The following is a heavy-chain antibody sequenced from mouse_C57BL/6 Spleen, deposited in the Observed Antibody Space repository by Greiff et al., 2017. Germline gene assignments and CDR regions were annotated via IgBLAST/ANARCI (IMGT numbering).Heavy chain of an antibody. CDR3: ARDLAFYGSRFYAMDY. CDR1: GFNIKNTY. D-gene: IGHD1-1*01. CDR2: IDPANGNT. J-gene: IGHJ4*01. V-gene: IGHV14-3*01. Sequence: DVKLVESVAELVRPGASVKLSCTASGFNIKNTYMHWVKQRPEQGLEWIGRIDPANGNTKYAPKFQGKATITADTSSNTAYLQLSSLTSEDTAIYYCARDLAFYGSRFYAMDYWGQGTSGTVSS.